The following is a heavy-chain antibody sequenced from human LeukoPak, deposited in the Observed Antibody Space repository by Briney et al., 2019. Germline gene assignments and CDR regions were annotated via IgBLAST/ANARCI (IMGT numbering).Heavy chain of an antibody. Sequence: QAGGSLRLSCAASGFTLGRYWMHWFRQAPGTGLVWVARSNSDGKITDYADSVRGRFTTSRDNTKNTVYLQMSSLRAEDTGAYYCARDHHDFWSGYPNYWGQGTLVIVSS. CDR2: SNSDGKIT. CDR3: ARDHHDFWSGYPNY. D-gene: IGHD3-3*01. CDR1: GFTLGRYW. V-gene: IGHV3-74*01. J-gene: IGHJ4*02.